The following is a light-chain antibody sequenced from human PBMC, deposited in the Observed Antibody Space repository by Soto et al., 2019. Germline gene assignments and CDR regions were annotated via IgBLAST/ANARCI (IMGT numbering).Light chain of an antibody. V-gene: IGKV1-5*03. CDR1: ESISTW. Sequence: DIQMTQSPSTLSASVGDRVTITCRASESISTWLAWYQQKPGKAPNLLINKASSLQSGVPSRFSGSGSGTEFTLTISSLQPDDLATYYCQQYKSYSTFGQGTKV. CDR2: KAS. CDR3: QQYKSYST. J-gene: IGKJ1*01.